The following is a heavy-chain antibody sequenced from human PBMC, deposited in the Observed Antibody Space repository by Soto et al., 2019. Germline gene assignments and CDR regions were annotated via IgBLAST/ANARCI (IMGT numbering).Heavy chain of an antibody. J-gene: IGHJ4*02. CDR3: ARTCRSGGSCHLEY. Sequence: ASVKVSCKASGYNFFSFGISWVRQAPGQGLEWVGWVSVPSGDTSSAQNFQGRVTVTTDTSTSTAYLEVGSLRSDDTAVYYCARTCRSGGSCHLEYWGEGTLVTVSS. CDR2: VSVPSGDT. V-gene: IGHV1-18*01. D-gene: IGHD2-15*01. CDR1: GYNFFSFG.